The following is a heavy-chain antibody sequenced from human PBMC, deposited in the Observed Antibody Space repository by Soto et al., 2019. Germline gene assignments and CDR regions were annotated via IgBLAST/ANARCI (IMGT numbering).Heavy chain of an antibody. CDR1: GFTFSSYA. J-gene: IGHJ5*02. Sequence: EVQLLESGGGLVQPGGSLRLSCAASGFTFSSYAMSWVRQAPGKGLEWVSAISGSGGSTYYADSVKGRFTISRDNSKNTHYLQMNSLSAQDTAVYYCAKGGNLIPYLTGYYRLGWFDPWGQGTLVTVSS. V-gene: IGHV3-23*01. D-gene: IGHD3-9*01. CDR2: ISGSGGST. CDR3: AKGGNLIPYLTGYYRLGWFDP.